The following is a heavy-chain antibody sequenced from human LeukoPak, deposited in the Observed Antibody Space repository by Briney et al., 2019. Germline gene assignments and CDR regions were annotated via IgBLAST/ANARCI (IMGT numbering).Heavy chain of an antibody. CDR3: ARDRGGSYFSY. CDR1: GFTFSSYW. Sequence: QPGGSLRLSCAASGFTFSSYWMSWVRQAPGKGLEWVANIKQDGSETYYVDSVKGRFTISRDNAKNSLYLQMNSLRAEDTAVYYCARDRGGSYFSYWGQGTLVTVSS. D-gene: IGHD1-26*01. J-gene: IGHJ4*02. CDR2: IKQDGSET. V-gene: IGHV3-7*01.